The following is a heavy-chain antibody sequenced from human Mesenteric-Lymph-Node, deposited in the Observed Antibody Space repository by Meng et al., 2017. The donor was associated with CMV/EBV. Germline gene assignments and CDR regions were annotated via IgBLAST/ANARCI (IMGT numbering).Heavy chain of an antibody. V-gene: IGHV3-11*04. D-gene: IGHD3-16*01. J-gene: IGHJ3*02. CDR1: GFTFSDYY. CDR3: ARDLWARPGDI. CDR2: ISSSGCTI. Sequence: GESLKISCAASGFTFSDYYMSWIRQAPGKGLEWVSYISSSGCTIYYADSVKGRFTISRDNAKNSLYLQMNSLRAEDTAVYYCARDLWARPGDIWGQGTMVTVSS.